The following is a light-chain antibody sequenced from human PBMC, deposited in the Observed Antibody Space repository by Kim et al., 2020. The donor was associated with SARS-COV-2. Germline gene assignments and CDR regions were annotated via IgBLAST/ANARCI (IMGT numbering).Light chain of an antibody. J-gene: IGKJ4*01. CDR1: QYISNTY. Sequence: PGERATLACEVSQYISNTYLAWYQQKTGQAPRLLIHDVSRRATGIPDRFTGRGSGTDFTLTISRLEPEDFAVYYCHYYGASPLTFGGGTKVDIK. V-gene: IGKV3-20*01. CDR3: HYYGASPLT. CDR2: DVS.